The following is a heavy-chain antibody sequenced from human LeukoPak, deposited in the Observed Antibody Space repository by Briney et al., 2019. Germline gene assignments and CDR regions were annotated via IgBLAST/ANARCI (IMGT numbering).Heavy chain of an antibody. CDR1: GFTFSSYE. CDR3: AKSLSGYPDY. V-gene: IGHV3-48*03. J-gene: IGHJ4*02. D-gene: IGHD5-12*01. CDR2: ISTSGSSI. Sequence: PGRSLRPSCAASGFTFSSYEMNSVRQAPGKGLECVSYISTSGSSISYADSVKGRFTISRDNAKNSLYLQMNSLRAEDTAVYYCAKSLSGYPDYWGQGTLVTVSS.